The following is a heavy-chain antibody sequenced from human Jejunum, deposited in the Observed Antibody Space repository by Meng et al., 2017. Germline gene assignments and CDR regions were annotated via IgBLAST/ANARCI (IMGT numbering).Heavy chain of an antibody. CDR2: TYYRSNWNN. D-gene: IGHD3-10*01. CDR3: ARVRGGVFEN. Sequence: LQQQGPGLVTTSHPPYVTCSFSSERVSSHLVTWHWIRQSPSSGLEWLGRTYYRSNWNNDYAVSVKSRIPISAYTSKNHFSLQLNSVTTEDTAVYYCARVRGGVFENWGQGTLVTVSS. CDR1: SERVSSHLVT. V-gene: IGHV6-1*01. J-gene: IGHJ4*02.